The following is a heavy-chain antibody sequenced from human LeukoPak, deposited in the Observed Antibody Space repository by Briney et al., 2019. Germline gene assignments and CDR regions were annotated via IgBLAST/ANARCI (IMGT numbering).Heavy chain of an antibody. Sequence: PGGSLRLSCAASGFTFSNYAMTWVRQAPGKGLEWVSVVTGSGADTNYADSVKGRFTLSRDNSNNTVYLQVNSLRAEDTAVYYCAKGVRYSSTYYFDSWGQGTLVTVSS. CDR3: AKGVRYSSTYYFDS. V-gene: IGHV3-23*01. CDR1: GFTFSNYA. D-gene: IGHD2-15*01. J-gene: IGHJ4*02. CDR2: VTGSGADT.